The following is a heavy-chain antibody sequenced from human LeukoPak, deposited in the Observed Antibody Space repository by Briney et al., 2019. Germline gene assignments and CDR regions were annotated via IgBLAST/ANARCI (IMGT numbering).Heavy chain of an antibody. CDR2: ISYDGSNK. CDR1: GFTFSSYS. V-gene: IGHV3-30*03. J-gene: IGHJ2*01. D-gene: IGHD6-19*01. Sequence: PGGSLRLSCAASGFTFSSYSMNWVRQAPGKGLEWVAVISYDGSNKYYADSVKGRFTISRDNSKNTLYLQMNSLRAEDTAVYYCAREHAYSSGWRTWYFDLWGRGTLVTVSS. CDR3: AREHAYSSGWRTWYFDL.